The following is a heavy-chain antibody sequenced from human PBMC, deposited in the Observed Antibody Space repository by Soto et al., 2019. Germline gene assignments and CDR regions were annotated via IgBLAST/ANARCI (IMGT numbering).Heavy chain of an antibody. CDR2: VSYDGSNE. Sequence: GGSLRLSCAGSGFAFSSYGMYWVRQAPGKGLEWVAVVSYDGSNEFYADSVKGRFTISRDNSKNTLYLQMHSLRAEDTAVYYYSKAKSFPVAGRGNSNYYNMDVWGQGSTVTVSS. J-gene: IGHJ6*01. CDR3: SKAKSFPVAGRGNSNYYNMDV. D-gene: IGHD6-19*01. CDR1: GFAFSSYG. V-gene: IGHV3-30*18.